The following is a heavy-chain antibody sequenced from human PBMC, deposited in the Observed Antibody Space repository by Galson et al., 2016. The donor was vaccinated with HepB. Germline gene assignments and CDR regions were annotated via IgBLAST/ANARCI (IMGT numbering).Heavy chain of an antibody. Sequence: SCKASGYTFTSYYLHWVRQAPGQGLEWMGMIHPNGGTTNYAQKFQGRVTITRDTSTTTVHMELSSLRSDDTAVYYCARESGDPRFFWGQGTLVTVSS. CDR1: GYTFTSYY. V-gene: IGHV1-46*01. J-gene: IGHJ4*02. CDR2: IHPNGGTT. CDR3: ARESGDPRFF. D-gene: IGHD2-21*02.